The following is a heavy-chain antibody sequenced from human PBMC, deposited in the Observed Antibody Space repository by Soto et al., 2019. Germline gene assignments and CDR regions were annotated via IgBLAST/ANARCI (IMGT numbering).Heavy chain of an antibody. CDR3: ARLEGLATISYYFDY. CDR1: GGSISSSSYY. CDR2: IYYSGST. D-gene: IGHD3-9*01. Sequence: QLQLQESGPGLVKPSETLSLTCTVSGGSISSSSYYWGWIRQPPGKGLEWIGSIYYSGSTYYNPSLKSRVTISVDKSKNQFSLKLRSVTAADTAVYYCARLEGLATISYYFDYWGQGTLVTVSS. V-gene: IGHV4-39*01. J-gene: IGHJ4*02.